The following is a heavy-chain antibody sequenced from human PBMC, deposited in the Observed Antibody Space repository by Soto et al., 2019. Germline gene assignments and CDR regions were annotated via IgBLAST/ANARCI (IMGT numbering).Heavy chain of an antibody. V-gene: IGHV2-5*01. Sequence: SGPTLVNPPQTLPLTCTFSGFSLSTSGVGVGWIRQPPGKALEWLALIYWNDDKRYSPSLKSRLTITKDTSKNQVVLTMTNMDPVDTATYYCALHYDILAYFDYWGQGTLVTVSS. D-gene: IGHD3-9*01. J-gene: IGHJ4*02. CDR2: IYWNDDK. CDR1: GFSLSTSGVG. CDR3: ALHYDILAYFDY.